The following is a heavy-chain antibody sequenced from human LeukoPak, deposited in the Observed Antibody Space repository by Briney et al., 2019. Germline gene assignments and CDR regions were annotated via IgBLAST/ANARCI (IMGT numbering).Heavy chain of an antibody. J-gene: IGHJ4*02. V-gene: IGHV1-18*01. CDR1: DYTFSSYG. CDR2: ISAYNGNT. Sequence: ASVKVSCKASDYTFSSYGISWVRQAPGQGLEWMGWISAYNGNTNYAQKVQGRVTMTTDTSTSTAYMELRSLRSDDTAVYYCARGYYYDSSGFHSGGEFDYWGQGTLVTVSS. CDR3: ARGYYYDSSGFHSGGEFDY. D-gene: IGHD3-22*01.